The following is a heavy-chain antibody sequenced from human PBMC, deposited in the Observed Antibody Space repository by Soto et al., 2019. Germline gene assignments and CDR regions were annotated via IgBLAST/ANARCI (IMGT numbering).Heavy chain of an antibody. Sequence: QVQLQESGPGLVRPSATLSLTCSVSIGSITDFYWSWFRQPPGKGLERIGFISYRGSTTYNPSLKSRVTISVDTSKSQFSLKLRSVTAADTAVYYCARARGGQYHVDTKPDYYNGMDVWGQATTVTVPS. V-gene: IGHV4-59*01. CDR1: IGSITDFY. J-gene: IGHJ6*02. CDR2: ISYRGST. CDR3: ARARGGQYHVDTKPDYYNGMDV. D-gene: IGHD2-2*01.